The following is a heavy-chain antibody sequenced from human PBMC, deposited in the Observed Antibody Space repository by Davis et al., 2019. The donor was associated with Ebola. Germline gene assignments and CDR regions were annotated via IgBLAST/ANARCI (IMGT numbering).Heavy chain of an antibody. Sequence: SLKISCAGSGFTFSSYAMHWVRQAPGKGLGWVAVISYDGSNKYYADSVKGRFTISRDNSKNTLYLQMNSLRAEDTAVYYCARDDIVVEWGGMDVWGQGTTVTVSS. V-gene: IGHV3-30-3*01. J-gene: IGHJ6*02. CDR2: ISYDGSNK. D-gene: IGHD2-2*01. CDR3: ARDDIVVEWGGMDV. CDR1: GFTFSSYA.